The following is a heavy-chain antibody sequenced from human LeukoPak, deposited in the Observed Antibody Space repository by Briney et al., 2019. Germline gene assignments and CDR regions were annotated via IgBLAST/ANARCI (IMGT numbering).Heavy chain of an antibody. CDR2: IYPSDSDI. Sequence: GESLKISCKGSGYTFNIYWIAWVRQMPGKGLEWMGIIYPSDSDIRYSPSFQGQVTISADKSISTAYLQWSGLKASDTAMYYCAGQVFGGPSGGGPLDYWGQGTLVTVSA. CDR3: AGQVFGGPSGGGPLDY. J-gene: IGHJ4*02. CDR1: GYTFNIYW. D-gene: IGHD3-10*01. V-gene: IGHV5-51*01.